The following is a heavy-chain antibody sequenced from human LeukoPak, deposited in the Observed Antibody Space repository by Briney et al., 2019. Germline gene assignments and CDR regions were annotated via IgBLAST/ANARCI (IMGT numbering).Heavy chain of an antibody. D-gene: IGHD6-13*01. V-gene: IGHV3-49*04. CDR1: GFTFGDYA. J-gene: IGHJ4*02. Sequence: GGSLRLSCTASGFTFGDYARSWVRQAPGKGLEWVGFIRSKAYGGTTEYAASVKGRFTISRDDSKFIASLHMNSLRTEDTAVYYCTRLYSESSSWALDNWGQGTLVTVSS. CDR3: TRLYSESSSWALDN. CDR2: IRSKAYGGTT.